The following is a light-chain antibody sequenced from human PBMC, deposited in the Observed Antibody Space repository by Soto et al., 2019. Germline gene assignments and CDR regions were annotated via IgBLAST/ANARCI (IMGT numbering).Light chain of an antibody. J-gene: IGKJ1*01. CDR3: QQYSDWPLT. CDR1: QVFGSS. V-gene: IGKV3-15*01. CDR2: DAS. Sequence: DIVLTQYPATESLSPCDRATFSCRASQVFGSSLAWYQQKPGQAPRLLIYDASTRATGIPARFSGSGSGTEFTLTISSLQSEDFAVYYCQQYSDWPLTFGQGTKVDIK.